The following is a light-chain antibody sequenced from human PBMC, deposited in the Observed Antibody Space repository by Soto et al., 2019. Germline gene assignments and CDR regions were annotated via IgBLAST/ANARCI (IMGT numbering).Light chain of an antibody. CDR1: QTISTW. V-gene: IGKV1-5*01. CDR2: AAS. CDR3: QQYYSYPPT. J-gene: IGKJ4*01. Sequence: DIQMTQSPSTLSASVGDRVTITCRASQTISTWLAWYQQKPGQAPKLLIYAASTLQSGVPSRFSGSGSGTDFTLTISCLQSEDFATYYCQQYYSYPPTFGGGTKVDIK.